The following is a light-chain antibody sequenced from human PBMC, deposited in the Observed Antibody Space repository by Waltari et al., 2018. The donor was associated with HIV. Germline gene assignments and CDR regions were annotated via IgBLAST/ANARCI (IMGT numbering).Light chain of an antibody. J-gene: IGLJ3*02. CDR1: ELSKQY. CDR3: QSADSSGNWL. Sequence: SYELTQPPSVSVSPGQTARITCSGDELSKQYAYWYQQKPGQAPVVVIYKDTRKSSGIPERFSGSTSGTTVTLTISGVQAEDEADYYCQSADSSGNWLFGGGTKLTVV. V-gene: IGLV3-25*03. CDR2: KDT.